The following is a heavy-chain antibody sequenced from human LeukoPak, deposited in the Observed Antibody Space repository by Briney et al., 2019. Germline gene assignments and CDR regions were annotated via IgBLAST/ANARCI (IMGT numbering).Heavy chain of an antibody. CDR2: ISYDGSNK. CDR3: AKDGYGDYSGY. V-gene: IGHV3-30-3*01. CDR1: GFTFSSYA. Sequence: PGRSLRLSCAASGFTFSSYAMHWVRQAPGKGLEWVAVISYDGSNKYYADSVKGRFTISRDNSKNTLYLQMNSLRAEDTAVYYCAKDGYGDYSGYWGQGTLVTVSS. J-gene: IGHJ4*02. D-gene: IGHD4-17*01.